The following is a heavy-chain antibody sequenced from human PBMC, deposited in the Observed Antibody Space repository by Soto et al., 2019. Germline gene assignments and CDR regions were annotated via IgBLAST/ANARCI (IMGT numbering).Heavy chain of an antibody. J-gene: IGHJ6*02. V-gene: IGHV1-18*04. CDR3: ARVSSSIVVVPDYGMDV. CDR1: GYTFISHG. CDR2: ISGKNGNT. Sequence: QVQLVQSGVEVKKPGASVKVSCKASGYTFISHGISWVRQAPGQGLEWMGWISGKNGNTNYAQKLQGRVTLTTDTSTSTADMELRSLRSDDTAVYYCARVSSSIVVVPDYGMDVWVQGTTVTVSS. D-gene: IGHD2-15*01.